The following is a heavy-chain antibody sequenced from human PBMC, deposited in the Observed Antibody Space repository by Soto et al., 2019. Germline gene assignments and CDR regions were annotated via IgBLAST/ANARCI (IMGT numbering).Heavy chain of an antibody. Sequence: QVQVVESGGGVVQPGRSLRLSCAASGFNFSTYGMHWVRQAPGQGLEWVAFISYNGGKIYYAASVKGRFTISRDSSRNTMFLQMNSLRAQDTAVYYCARDTSIVQALFFSAYYFYGTDVWGLGTTVSVSS. CDR1: GFNFSTYG. V-gene: IGHV3-30*03. CDR3: ARDTSIVQALFFSAYYFYGTDV. CDR2: ISYNGGKI. J-gene: IGHJ6*02. D-gene: IGHD3-16*02.